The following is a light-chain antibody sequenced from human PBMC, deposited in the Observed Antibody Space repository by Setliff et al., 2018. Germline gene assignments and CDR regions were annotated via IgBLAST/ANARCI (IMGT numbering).Light chain of an antibody. CDR3: SSYASSNTPLI. V-gene: IGLV2-11*01. Sequence: QSVLTQPRSVSGSPGQSVTISCTGTSSDVGGYNYVSWYQQHPDKAPKLMIYDVSIRPAGVSNRFSGSKSGNTASLTISGLQAEDEADYYCSSYASSNTPLIFGGGTKVTVL. CDR1: SSDVGGYNY. J-gene: IGLJ2*01. CDR2: DVS.